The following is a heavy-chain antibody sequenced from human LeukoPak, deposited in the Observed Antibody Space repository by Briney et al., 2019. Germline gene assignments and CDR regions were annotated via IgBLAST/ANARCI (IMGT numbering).Heavy chain of an antibody. V-gene: IGHV1-18*04. CDR3: ARDTLAAAGTDY. Sequence: ASVKVSCKASGYTFTGYYMHWVRQAPGQGLEWMGWISAYNGNTNYAQKLQGGVTMTTDTSTSTAYMELRSLRSDDTAVYYCARDTLAAAGTDYWGQGTLVTVSS. J-gene: IGHJ4*02. D-gene: IGHD6-13*01. CDR2: ISAYNGNT. CDR1: GYTFTGYY.